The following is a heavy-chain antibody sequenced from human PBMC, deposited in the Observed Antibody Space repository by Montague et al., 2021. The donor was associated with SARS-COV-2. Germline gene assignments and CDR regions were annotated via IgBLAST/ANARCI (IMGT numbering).Heavy chain of an antibody. CDR2: IHYSGST. Sequence: SETRSLTCTVSGGSIGSSSCYWGWIRQPPGKGLEWIGSIHYSGSTYYXPSLKSRVTISVDTSKKHFSLKLSSVTAADTAVYFCAAQSSGGYCSSSSCYVWFDPWGQGTLVTVSS. V-gene: IGHV4-39*01. D-gene: IGHD2-2*01. CDR3: AAQSSGGYCSSSSCYVWFDP. CDR1: GGSIGSSSCY. J-gene: IGHJ5*02.